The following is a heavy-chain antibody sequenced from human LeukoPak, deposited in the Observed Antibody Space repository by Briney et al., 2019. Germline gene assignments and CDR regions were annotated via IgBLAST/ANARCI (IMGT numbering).Heavy chain of an antibody. D-gene: IGHD3-3*01. CDR1: GFKFDEYA. V-gene: IGHV3-9*01. CDR2: ITWNSGSV. J-gene: IGHJ6*02. Sequence: GRSRRLSCAASGFKFDEYAMHWVRQVPGQGLEWVSGITWNSGSVGYADSVRGRLTISRDNAKNSLYLQMNSLRPEDTALYYCAKDGAIFGVPITRGGMDVWGQGTTVTVSS. CDR3: AKDGAIFGVPITRGGMDV.